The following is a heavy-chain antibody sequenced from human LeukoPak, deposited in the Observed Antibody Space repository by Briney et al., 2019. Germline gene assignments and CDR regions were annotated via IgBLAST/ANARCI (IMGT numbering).Heavy chain of an antibody. CDR3: ARGIYDSSGYYDY. D-gene: IGHD3-22*01. Sequence: SETLSLTCTVSGGSISSYYWSWIRQPPGKGLEWIGYIYYSGSTNYNPSLKSRVTKSVDTSKNQFSLKLSSVTAADTAVYYCARGIYDSSGYYDYWGQGTLVTVSS. CDR1: GGSISSYY. J-gene: IGHJ4*02. CDR2: IYYSGST. V-gene: IGHV4-59*01.